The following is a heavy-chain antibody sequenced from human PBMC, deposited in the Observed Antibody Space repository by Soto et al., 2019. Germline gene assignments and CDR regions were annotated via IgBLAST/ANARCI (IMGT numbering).Heavy chain of an antibody. V-gene: IGHV1-18*04. J-gene: IGHJ6*02. D-gene: IGHD3-3*01. CDR3: ARDIPNYDSLHYYYYYGMDV. CDR1: GYTFTSYG. CDR2: ISAYNGNT. Sequence: WASVKVSCKASGYTFTSYGISWVRQAPGQGLEWMGWISAYNGNTNYAQKLQGRVTMTTDTSASTAYMDLRSLRSDDTAVYYCARDIPNYDSLHYYYYYGMDVWGQGTTVTVSS.